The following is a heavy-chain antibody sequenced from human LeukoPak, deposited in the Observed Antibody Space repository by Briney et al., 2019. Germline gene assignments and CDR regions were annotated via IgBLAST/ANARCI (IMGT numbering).Heavy chain of an antibody. J-gene: IGHJ3*02. CDR1: GFTFSSYW. V-gene: IGHV3-23*01. CDR2: ISGSGGST. CDR3: AKAMYYDFWSGYSDDAFDI. D-gene: IGHD3-3*01. Sequence: GGSLRLSCVGSGFTFSSYWMSWVRQAPGKGLEWVSAISGSGGSTYYADSVKGRFTISRDNSKNTLYLQMNSLRAEDTAVYYCAKAMYYDFWSGYSDDAFDIWGQGTMVTVSS.